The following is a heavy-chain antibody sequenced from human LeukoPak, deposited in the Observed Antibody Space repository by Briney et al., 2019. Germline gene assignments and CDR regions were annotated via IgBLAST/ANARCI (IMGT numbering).Heavy chain of an antibody. J-gene: IGHJ5*02. CDR2: INSDESRT. D-gene: IGHD4-17*01. V-gene: IGHV3-74*01. Sequence: GGSLRLSCAASGFTFNSYWMHWVRQAPGKGLVWVSRINSDESRTAYADSVKGRFSISRDNAKNTLYLQMNSLRAEDTAVYYCVRGYGDWFEPWGQGTLVTVSS. CDR3: VRGYGDWFEP. CDR1: GFTFNSYW.